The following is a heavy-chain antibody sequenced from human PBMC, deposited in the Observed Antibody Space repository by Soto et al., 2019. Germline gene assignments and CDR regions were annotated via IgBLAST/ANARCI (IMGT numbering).Heavy chain of an antibody. Sequence: SQTLSLTCAISGDSVSSNSAAWNWIRQSPSRGLEWLGRTYYRSKWYNDYAVSVKSRITINPDTSKNQFSLQLNSVTPEDTAVYYCARDEAPYCSSTSCQRRHSYDFWSGYFDYWGQGTLVTVSS. J-gene: IGHJ4*02. CDR1: GDSVSSNSAA. D-gene: IGHD2-2*01. CDR3: ARDEAPYCSSTSCQRRHSYDFWSGYFDY. V-gene: IGHV6-1*01. CDR2: TYYRSKWYN.